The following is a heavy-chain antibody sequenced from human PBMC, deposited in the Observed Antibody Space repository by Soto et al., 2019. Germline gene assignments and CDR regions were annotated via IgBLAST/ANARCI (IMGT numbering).Heavy chain of an antibody. CDR1: GGSISSSNW. Sequence: QVQLQESGPGLVRPSGTLSLTCAVSGGSISSSNWWSWVRQPPGKGLEWIGEIHHSGSTNHNPSLKSRVTMLLDKSINQFSLKLSSVTAADTAVYYCAGKGTTVTTPSFDYWGQGSQVTVSS. V-gene: IGHV4-4*02. CDR2: IHHSGST. J-gene: IGHJ4*02. D-gene: IGHD4-17*01. CDR3: AGKGTTVTTPSFDY.